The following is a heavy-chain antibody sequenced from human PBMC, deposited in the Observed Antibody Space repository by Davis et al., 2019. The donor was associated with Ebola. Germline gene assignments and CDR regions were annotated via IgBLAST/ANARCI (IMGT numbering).Heavy chain of an antibody. CDR1: GGSISEYF. CDR3: GRGPQNGDPSGAPDY. Sequence: MPGGSLRLSCKVSGGSISEYFWNWIRQPPGKGLEWIGEIHHSGNTNYNPSLKSRVTISVDTSKNQFSLKLSSVTAADTAVYYCGRGPQNGDPSGAPDYWGQGTLVTVSS. V-gene: IGHV4-34*01. CDR2: IHHSGNT. J-gene: IGHJ4*02. D-gene: IGHD2-15*01.